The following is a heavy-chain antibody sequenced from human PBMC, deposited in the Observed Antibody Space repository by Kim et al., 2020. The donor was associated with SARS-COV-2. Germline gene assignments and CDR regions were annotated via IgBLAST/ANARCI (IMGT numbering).Heavy chain of an antibody. J-gene: IGHJ3*02. D-gene: IGHD4-17*01. CDR2: IYYSGST. CDR3: ATSTTVTPVGAFDI. Sequence: SETLSLTCTVSGGSISSYYWRWIRQPPGKGLEWIGYIYYSGSTNYNPSLKSRVTISVDTSKNQFSLKLSSVTAADTAVYYCATSTTVTPVGAFDIWGQGT. V-gene: IGHV4-59*01. CDR1: GGSISSYY.